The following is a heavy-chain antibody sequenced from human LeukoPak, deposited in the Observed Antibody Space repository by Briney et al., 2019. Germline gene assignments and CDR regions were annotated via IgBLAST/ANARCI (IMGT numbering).Heavy chain of an antibody. Sequence: PSETLSLTCTVSGGSISSYYWSWIRQPAGKGLEWIGRIYTSGSTNYNPSLKSRVTMSVDTSKNQFSLKLSSVTAADTAVYYCARYRSRQLTLLYYFDYWGQGTLVTVSS. CDR1: GGSISSYY. CDR3: ARYRSRQLTLLYYFDY. V-gene: IGHV4-4*07. J-gene: IGHJ4*02. CDR2: IYTSGST. D-gene: IGHD6-6*01.